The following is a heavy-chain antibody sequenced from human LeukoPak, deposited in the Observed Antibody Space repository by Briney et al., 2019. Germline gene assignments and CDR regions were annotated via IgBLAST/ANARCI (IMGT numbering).Heavy chain of an antibody. CDR3: ASADILTGYHFDY. D-gene: IGHD3-9*01. CDR2: INPNSGGT. V-gene: IGHV1-2*02. CDR1: GYTFTGHY. J-gene: IGHJ4*02. Sequence: ASVKVSCKASGYTFTGHYMHWVRQAPGQGLEWMGWINPNSGGTNYAQKFQGRVTMTRDTSISTAYMELSRLRSDDTAVYYCASADILTGYHFDYWGQGTLVTVSS.